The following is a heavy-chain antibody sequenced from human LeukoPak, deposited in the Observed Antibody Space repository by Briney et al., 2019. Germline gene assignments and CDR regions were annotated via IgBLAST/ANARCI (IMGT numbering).Heavy chain of an antibody. Sequence: SETLSLTCTASGYSISSGYYWAWIRQPPGKGLEWIGYIYYSGSTNYNPSLKSRVTISVDTSKNQLSLKLRSATAADTAVYYCASRWRGIAVAGRRNWFDPWGQGTLVTVSS. CDR1: GYSISSGYY. CDR2: IYYSGST. V-gene: IGHV4-61*05. J-gene: IGHJ5*02. CDR3: ASRWRGIAVAGRRNWFDP. D-gene: IGHD6-19*01.